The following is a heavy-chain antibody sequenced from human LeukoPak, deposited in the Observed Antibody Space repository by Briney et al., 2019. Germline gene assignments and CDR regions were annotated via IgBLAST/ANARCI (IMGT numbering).Heavy chain of an antibody. J-gene: IGHJ5*02. V-gene: IGHV4-61*02. CDR1: GASITGGTYY. Sequence: SETLSLTCTVSGASITGGTYYWTWIRQPAGKGLEWIGRVYTSGNTKCNPSLMGRLTISLDTSKNQFSLRLSSVTAADTAVYYCARDIAVADNNWFDPWGQGILVTVSS. CDR2: VYTSGNT. D-gene: IGHD6-19*01. CDR3: ARDIAVADNNWFDP.